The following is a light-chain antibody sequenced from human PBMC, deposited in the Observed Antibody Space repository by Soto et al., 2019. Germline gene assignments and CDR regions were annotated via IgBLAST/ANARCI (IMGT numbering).Light chain of an antibody. Sequence: EIVLTQSPATLSLSPGERATLSCRASQSVSSYLAWYQQKPGQAPRLLIYETSTRATGVPARFSGSGSGTDFTLTISSLQSEDFAVYYCQQHDVWPATFGQGTKVEIK. CDR1: QSVSSY. V-gene: IGKV3-11*01. CDR3: QQHDVWPAT. J-gene: IGKJ1*01. CDR2: ETS.